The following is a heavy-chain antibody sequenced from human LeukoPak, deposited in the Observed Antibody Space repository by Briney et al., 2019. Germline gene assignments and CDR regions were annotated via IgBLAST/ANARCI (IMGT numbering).Heavy chain of an antibody. CDR3: AKGDLVYASYFDY. J-gene: IGHJ4*02. CDR2: ISDNT. V-gene: IGHV3-23*01. D-gene: IGHD2-8*01. Sequence: GGSLRLSCAVSGFTFSMYAMAWVRQAPGKGLEWVSGISDNTYYADSVRGRFTISRDNSKNTLYLQMNSLRAEDTAVYYCAKGDLVYASYFDYWGQGTLVTVSS. CDR1: GFTFSMYA.